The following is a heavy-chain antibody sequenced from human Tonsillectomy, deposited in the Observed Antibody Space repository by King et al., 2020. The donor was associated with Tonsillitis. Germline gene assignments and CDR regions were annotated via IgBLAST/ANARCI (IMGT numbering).Heavy chain of an antibody. J-gene: IGHJ4*02. CDR1: GGSFSGYY. CDR2: INHGVST. D-gene: IGHD4-17*01. Sequence: VQLQQWGAGLLKPSETLSLTCAVYGGSFSGYYWSWLRQPPGKGLEWIGEINHGVSTNYNASLKSRVTISVDTSKSQFSLKLNSVTAADTSVHYCARAFSVTRLDWGRGTLVTVSS. V-gene: IGHV4-34*01. CDR3: ARAFSVTRLD.